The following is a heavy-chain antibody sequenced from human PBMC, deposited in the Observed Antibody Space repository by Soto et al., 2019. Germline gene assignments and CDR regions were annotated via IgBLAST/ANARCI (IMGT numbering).Heavy chain of an antibody. Sequence: SETLSLTCTVSGGSNSSYYWSWIRQPPGKGLEWIGYIYYSGSTNYNPFLKSRVTISVDTSKNQFSLKLSSVTAADTAVYYCERQGGSDYYGMDVWGQGTTVTVSS. V-gene: IGHV4-59*01. D-gene: IGHD3-10*01. CDR1: GGSNSSYY. J-gene: IGHJ6*02. CDR2: IYYSGST. CDR3: ERQGGSDYYGMDV.